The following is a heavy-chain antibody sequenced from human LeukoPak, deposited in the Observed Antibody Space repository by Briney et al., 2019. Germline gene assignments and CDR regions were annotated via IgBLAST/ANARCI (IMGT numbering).Heavy chain of an antibody. CDR1: GFTFDDYG. CDR2: INWNGGST. Sequence: GGSLRLSCAASGFTFDDYGTSWVRQAPGKGLEWVSGINWNGGSTGYADSVKGRFTISRDNAKNSLYLQMNSLRAEDTALYYCAREDYDYVWGSYPSGGFDPWGQGTLVTVSS. V-gene: IGHV3-20*04. J-gene: IGHJ5*02. CDR3: AREDYDYVWGSYPSGGFDP. D-gene: IGHD3-16*02.